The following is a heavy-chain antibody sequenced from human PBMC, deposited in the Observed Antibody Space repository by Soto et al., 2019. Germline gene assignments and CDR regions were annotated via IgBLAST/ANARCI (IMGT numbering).Heavy chain of an antibody. D-gene: IGHD6-13*01. V-gene: IGHV1-69*13. J-gene: IGHJ3*02. CDR1: GGTFSSYA. Sequence: SVKVSCKASGGTFSSYAISWVRQAPGQGLEWMGGIIPIFGTANYAQKFQGRVTITADESTITAYMELSSLKYDDTAIYYCAREVAADGTFREDVFDIWGQGTMVTVSS. CDR2: IIPIFGTA. CDR3: AREVAADGTFREDVFDI.